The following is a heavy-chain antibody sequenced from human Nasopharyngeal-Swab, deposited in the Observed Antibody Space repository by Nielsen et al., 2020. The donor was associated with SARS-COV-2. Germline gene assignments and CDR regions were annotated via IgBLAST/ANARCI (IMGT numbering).Heavy chain of an antibody. Sequence: GGSMRLSCAASGFTFTTYAMSWVRQAPGKGLEWVSDISVSGDFTYYADSGKGRLTVSRDNSQNTFYLQMDSLRADDTAVYYCAKSYSGGYYASDIWGQGTMVTVSS. V-gene: IGHV3-23*01. CDR2: ISVSGDFT. CDR3: AKSYSGGYYASDI. CDR1: GFTFTTYA. D-gene: IGHD3-22*01. J-gene: IGHJ3*02.